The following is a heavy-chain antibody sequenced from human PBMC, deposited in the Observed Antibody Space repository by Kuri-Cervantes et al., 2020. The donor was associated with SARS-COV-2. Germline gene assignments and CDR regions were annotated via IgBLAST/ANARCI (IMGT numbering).Heavy chain of an antibody. CDR1: GGSFSGYY. D-gene: IGHD3-3*01. V-gene: IGHV4-34*01. CDR2: INHSGST. J-gene: IGHJ6*02. Sequence: TLSLTCAVYGGSFSGYYWSWIRQPPGKGLEWIGEINHSGSTNYNPSLKSRVTISVDTSKNQFSLKLSSVTAADTAVYYCARGDYDFWGPYYYYGMDVWGQGTTVTVSS. CDR3: ARGDYDFWGPYYYYGMDV.